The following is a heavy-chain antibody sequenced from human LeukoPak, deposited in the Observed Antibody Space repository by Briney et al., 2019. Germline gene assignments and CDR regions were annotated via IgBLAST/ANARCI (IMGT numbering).Heavy chain of an antibody. J-gene: IGHJ4*02. CDR2: IIPIFGTA. CDR1: GYTLTELS. D-gene: IGHD1-26*01. V-gene: IGHV1-69*13. Sequence: GASVKVSCKVSGYTLTELSMHWVRQAPGQGLEWMGGIIPIFGTANYAQKFQGRVTITADESTSTAYMELSSLRSEDTAVYYCASGGSGSAGLGGYYFDYWGQGTLVTVSS. CDR3: ASGGSGSAGLGGYYFDY.